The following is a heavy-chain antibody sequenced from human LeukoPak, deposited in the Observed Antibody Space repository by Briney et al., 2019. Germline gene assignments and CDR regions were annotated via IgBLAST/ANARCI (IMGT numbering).Heavy chain of an antibody. CDR1: GYTFTSYG. CDR3: ARPITMVRGVILDYYYGMDV. D-gene: IGHD3-10*01. CDR2: ISAYNGNT. V-gene: IGHV1-18*01. J-gene: IGHJ6*02. Sequence: GASVKVSCKASGYTFTSYGITWARQAPGQGLEWMGWISAYNGNTNYGQKLQGRVTMTTDTSTSTAYMELRSLRSDDTAVYYCARPITMVRGVILDYYYGMDVWGQGTTVTVSS.